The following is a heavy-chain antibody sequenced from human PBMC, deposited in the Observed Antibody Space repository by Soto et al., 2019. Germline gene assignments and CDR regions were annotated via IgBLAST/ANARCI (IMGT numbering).Heavy chain of an antibody. J-gene: IGHJ6*02. V-gene: IGHV4-61*02. Sequence: LCLTCNVSGCSISRSSYYWSWIRQTAGKGLEWIGRIYPSGNTNYNPSLKSRVTMSIDTSKNQLSLKLRSVTAADTAVYFCAGDEGYYYSGVDVWGQGTAVTVSS. CDR3: AGDEGYYYSGVDV. CDR2: IYPSGNT. CDR1: GCSISRSSYY.